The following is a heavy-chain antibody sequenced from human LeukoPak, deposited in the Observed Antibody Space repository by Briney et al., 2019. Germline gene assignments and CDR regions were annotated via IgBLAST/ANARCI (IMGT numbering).Heavy chain of an antibody. V-gene: IGHV1-46*01. D-gene: IGHD4-17*01. CDR2: SNPSGVGT. J-gene: IGHJ1*01. CDR3: ATHGDYVEYFQH. Sequence: VASVNVSCKASGYTFTSYYMHWVRQAPGQGLEWMGVSNPSGVGTNYAQKFQGRVTMTRDTSTTTVYMELSSLRSEDTAVYYCATHGDYVEYFQHWGQGTLVTVSS. CDR1: GYTFTSYY.